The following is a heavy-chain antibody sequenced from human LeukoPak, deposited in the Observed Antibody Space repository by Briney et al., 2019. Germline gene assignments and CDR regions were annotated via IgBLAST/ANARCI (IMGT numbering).Heavy chain of an antibody. V-gene: IGHV4-34*01. J-gene: IGHJ6*02. Sequence: SEALSLTCAVYGGSFSGYYWSWTRQPPGKGLEWIGEINHSGSTNYNPSLKSRVTISVDTSKNQFSLKVSSVTAADTAVYYCARDPSYSSSSYYYYYGMDVWGQGTTVTVSS. D-gene: IGHD6-13*01. CDR2: INHSGST. CDR1: GGSFSGYY. CDR3: ARDPSYSSSSYYYYYGMDV.